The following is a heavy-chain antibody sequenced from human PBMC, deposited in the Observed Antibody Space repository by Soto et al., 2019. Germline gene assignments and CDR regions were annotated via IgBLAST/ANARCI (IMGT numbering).Heavy chain of an antibody. CDR3: AETQIPAAGTGGDGFDP. J-gene: IGHJ5*02. CDR1: GGTFSSYT. Sequence: QVQLVQSGAEVKKPGSSVKVSCKASGGTFSSYTISWVRQAPGQGLEWMGRIIPILGIANYAQKFQGGVTITADKSTSTAYMGLSSLRYEDTAVYYWAETQIPAAGTGGDGFDPWAQGTLVTVSS. CDR2: IIPILGIA. D-gene: IGHD6-13*01. V-gene: IGHV1-69*02.